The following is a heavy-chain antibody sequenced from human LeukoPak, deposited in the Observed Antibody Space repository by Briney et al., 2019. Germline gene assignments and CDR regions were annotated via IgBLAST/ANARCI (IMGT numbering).Heavy chain of an antibody. CDR1: GFTFSDYY. CDR2: ISSSGSTI. J-gene: IGHJ4*02. CDR3: ARVQGDYYDSSGYGIDY. Sequence: PGGSLRLSCAASGFTFSDYYMSWIRQAPGKGLDWVSYISSSGSTIYYADSVKGRFTISRDNAKNSLYLQMNSLRAEDTAVYYCARVQGDYYDSSGYGIDYWGQGTLVTVSS. D-gene: IGHD3-22*01. V-gene: IGHV3-11*04.